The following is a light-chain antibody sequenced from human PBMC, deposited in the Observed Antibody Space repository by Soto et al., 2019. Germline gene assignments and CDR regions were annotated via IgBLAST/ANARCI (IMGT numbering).Light chain of an antibody. CDR1: QSVTSSH. CDR3: HQRSNWWT. CDR2: GAS. V-gene: IGKV3D-20*02. J-gene: IGKJ1*01. Sequence: EIVLTQTPGTLSLSPGERATLSCRASQSVTSSHLAWYQQKPGQAPRLLIYGASTRATGIPDRFSGSGSDTDFSLTISSLEPEDSAVYYCHQRSNWWTFGQGTRVEIK.